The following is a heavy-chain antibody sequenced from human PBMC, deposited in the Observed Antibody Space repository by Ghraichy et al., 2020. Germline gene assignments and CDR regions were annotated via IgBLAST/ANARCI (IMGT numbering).Heavy chain of an antibody. Sequence: GGSLRLSCAASGFTFSSYAMSWVRQAPGKGLEWVSAISGSGGSTYYADSVKGRFTISRDNSKNTLYLQMNSLRAEDTAVYYCAKDRETGFFSNYYYGMDVWGQGTTVTVSS. CDR2: ISGSGGST. CDR3: AKDRETGFFSNYYYGMDV. J-gene: IGHJ6*02. D-gene: IGHD2/OR15-2a*01. CDR1: GFTFSSYA. V-gene: IGHV3-23*01.